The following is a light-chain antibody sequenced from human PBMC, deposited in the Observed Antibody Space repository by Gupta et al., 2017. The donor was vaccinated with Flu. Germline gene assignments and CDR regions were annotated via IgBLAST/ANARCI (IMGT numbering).Light chain of an antibody. V-gene: IGKV1-39*01. CDR2: AAS. CDR3: QLWDSAPIS. CDR1: QNIVSY. Sequence: DIQLTQSPSSLSASVGDRVTITCRASQNIVSYLHWYQHKPGKAPKLLIHAASRLQSGVPSRFSGSGSGTEFTLSISRLQPEDFATYYCQLWDSAPISLGPGTKLQIK. J-gene: IGKJ2*03.